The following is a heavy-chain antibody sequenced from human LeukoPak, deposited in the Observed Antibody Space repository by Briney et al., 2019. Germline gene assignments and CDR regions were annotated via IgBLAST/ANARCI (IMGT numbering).Heavy chain of an antibody. J-gene: IGHJ4*02. Sequence: PGGSLRLSCAASGFTFSSYEMNWVRQAPGKGLEWVSYISSSGSTIYYADSVKGRFTISRDNAKNSLYLQMNSLRAEDTAVYYCARDLAVALPSLADYWGQGTLVTVSS. D-gene: IGHD6-19*01. CDR3: ARDLAVALPSLADY. V-gene: IGHV3-48*03. CDR2: ISSSGSTI. CDR1: GFTFSSYE.